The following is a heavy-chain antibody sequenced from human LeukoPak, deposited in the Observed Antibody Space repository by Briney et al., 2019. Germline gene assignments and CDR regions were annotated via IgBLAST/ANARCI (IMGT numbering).Heavy chain of an antibody. CDR2: IRYDGSNQ. J-gene: IGHJ4*02. CDR3: AKDMGYNTGWTRFDY. Sequence: GRSLRLSCAASGITFSNYGMHWVRQAPGKGLEWVAFIRYDGSNQYYADSVKGRFTISRDSSKNTLYLQMNSLRGDDTAVYYCAKDMGYNTGWTRFDYWGQGTLVTVSS. D-gene: IGHD6-19*01. V-gene: IGHV3-30*02. CDR1: GITFSNYG.